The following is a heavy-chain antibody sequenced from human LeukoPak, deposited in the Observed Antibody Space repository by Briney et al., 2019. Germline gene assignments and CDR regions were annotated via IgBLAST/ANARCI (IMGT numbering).Heavy chain of an antibody. J-gene: IGHJ2*01. D-gene: IGHD6-13*01. CDR3: ARDLAAAGTYWYFDL. Sequence: GGSLRLSCAASGFTSSSYWMSWVRQAPGKGLEWVANIKQDGSEKYYVDSVEGRFTISRDNAKNSLYLQMNSLRAEATAVYYCARDLAAAGTYWYFDLWGRGTLVTVSS. CDR1: GFTSSSYW. V-gene: IGHV3-7*01. CDR2: IKQDGSEK.